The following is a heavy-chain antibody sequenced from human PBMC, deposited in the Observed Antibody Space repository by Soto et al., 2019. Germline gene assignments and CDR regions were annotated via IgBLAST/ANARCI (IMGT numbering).Heavy chain of an antibody. CDR3: ARRVPAAPNWFDP. Sequence: NPSETLSLTCAVSGGSISSGTWWSWVRQPPGRGLEWIGEIYHSGSPNYNPSLKSRVTMSVDKSKNLFSLRLSSVTAADSALYYCARRVPAAPNWFDPWGQGTLVTVSS. D-gene: IGHD2-2*01. CDR2: IYHSGSP. CDR1: GGSISSGTW. J-gene: IGHJ5*02. V-gene: IGHV4-4*02.